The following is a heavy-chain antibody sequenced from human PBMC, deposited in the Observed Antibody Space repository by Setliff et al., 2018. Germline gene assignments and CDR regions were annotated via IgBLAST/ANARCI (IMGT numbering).Heavy chain of an antibody. Sequence: SETLSLTCTVSGGSVGSDFSYWTWIRQPAGKGLEWIGQIYTTWSTNYNPSLKSRVTISLDASKNEFSLRLTSVTAADTAVYYCARVTGFFYVDAWGKGTTVTSP. CDR1: GGSVGSDFSY. V-gene: IGHV4-61*09. CDR2: IYTTWST. J-gene: IGHJ6*03. D-gene: IGHD3-3*01. CDR3: ARVTGFFYVDA.